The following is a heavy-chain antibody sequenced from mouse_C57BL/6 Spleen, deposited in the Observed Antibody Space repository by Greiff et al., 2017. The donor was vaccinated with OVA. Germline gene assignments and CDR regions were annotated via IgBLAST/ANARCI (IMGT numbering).Heavy chain of an antibody. J-gene: IGHJ2*01. Sequence: VQLQQSGAELAKPGASVKLSCKASGYTFTSYWMHWVKQRPGQGLEWIGYINPSSGYTKYNQKFKDTATLTADKSSSPAYMQLSSLTYEDSAVYYCARTPDGYYDYWGQGTTLTVSS. CDR1: GYTFTSYW. CDR3: ARTPDGYYDY. CDR2: INPSSGYT. D-gene: IGHD2-3*01. V-gene: IGHV1-7*01.